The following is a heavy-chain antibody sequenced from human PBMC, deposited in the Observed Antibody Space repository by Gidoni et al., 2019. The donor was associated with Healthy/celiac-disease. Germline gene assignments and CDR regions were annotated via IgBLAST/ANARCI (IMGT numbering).Heavy chain of an antibody. CDR2: INPNSGGT. CDR3: ARSKYYYYGMDV. V-gene: IGHV1-2*02. CDR1: GSPFTGYY. J-gene: IGHJ6*02. Sequence: QVQLVQSGAEVHKPGASVTVSCKASGSPFTGYYMHWVRQAPGQGLEWMGGINPNSGGTNYAQKFKGRVTMTRDTSISTAYMELSRLRSDDTAVYYCARSKYYYYGMDVWGQGTTVTVSS.